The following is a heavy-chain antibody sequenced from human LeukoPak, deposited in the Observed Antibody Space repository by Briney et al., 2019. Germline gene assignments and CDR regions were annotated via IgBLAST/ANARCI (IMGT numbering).Heavy chain of an antibody. Sequence: GESLKISCKGSGYSFTSYWIGWVRQMPGKGLEWMGIIYPGDSDTRYSPSFQGQVTISADKSISTAYLQWSSLKASDTAMYYCARRQKVRGMASGGAFDYWGQGTLVTVSS. CDR2: IYPGDSDT. D-gene: IGHD5-24*01. V-gene: IGHV5-51*01. J-gene: IGHJ4*02. CDR1: GYSFTSYW. CDR3: ARRQKVRGMASGGAFDY.